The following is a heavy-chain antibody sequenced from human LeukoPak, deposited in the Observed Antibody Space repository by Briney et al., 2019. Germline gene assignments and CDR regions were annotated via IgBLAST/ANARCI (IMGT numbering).Heavy chain of an antibody. CDR1: GFTFSSYW. D-gene: IGHD3-10*01. V-gene: IGHV3-66*01. CDR3: SRDRGISGE. CDR2: IYSGGDT. Sequence: GGSLRLSCAASGFTFSSYWMSWVRQAPGKGLEWVSVIYSGGDTYYADSVKGRFIISRDNSKNTVYLQMNSLRAEDTAVYYCSRDRGISGEWGQGTLVTVSS. J-gene: IGHJ4*02.